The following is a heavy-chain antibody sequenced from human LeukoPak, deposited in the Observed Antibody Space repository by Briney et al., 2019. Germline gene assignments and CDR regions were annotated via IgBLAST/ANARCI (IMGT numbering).Heavy chain of an antibody. V-gene: IGHV1-18*01. D-gene: IGHD6-19*01. J-gene: IGHJ4*02. CDR1: GYTFTSYG. CDR3: ARSSLAVAGSVFDY. CDR2: ISTYNGNT. Sequence: ASVKVSCKASGYTFTSYGISWVRQAPRQGLEWMGWISTYNGNTNYAQKLQGRVSMTTDTSTSTAYMELRSLRSDDTAVYYCARSSLAVAGSVFDYWGQGTLVTVSS.